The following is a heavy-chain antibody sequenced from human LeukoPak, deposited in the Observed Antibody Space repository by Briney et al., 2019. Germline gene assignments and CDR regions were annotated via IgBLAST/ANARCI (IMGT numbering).Heavy chain of an antibody. CDR2: ISSDGNHK. Sequence: PGGSLRLSCAASGFTLSTFGNHWVRQAPGKGLEWVAFISSDGNHKYYVGSVEGRFTISRDNSRNTLYLQMNSLRTEDTAVYYCAKAGAYDSSGYYYYLDYWGQGTLVTVPS. CDR3: AKAGAYDSSGYYYYLDY. J-gene: IGHJ4*02. V-gene: IGHV3-30*18. CDR1: GFTLSTFG. D-gene: IGHD3-22*01.